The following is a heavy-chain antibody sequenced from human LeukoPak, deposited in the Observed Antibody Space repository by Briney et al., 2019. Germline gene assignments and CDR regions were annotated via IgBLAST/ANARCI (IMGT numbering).Heavy chain of an antibody. CDR2: ISSSSSYI. V-gene: IGHV3-21*01. D-gene: IGHD6-13*01. CDR1: GFTFGDYA. Sequence: GGSLRLSCTASGFTFGDYAMSWVRQAPGKGLEWVSSISSSSSYIYYADSVKGRFTISRDNAKNSLYLQMNSLRAEDTAVYYCASPPGYRDYWGQGTLVTVSS. CDR3: ASPPGYRDY. J-gene: IGHJ4*02.